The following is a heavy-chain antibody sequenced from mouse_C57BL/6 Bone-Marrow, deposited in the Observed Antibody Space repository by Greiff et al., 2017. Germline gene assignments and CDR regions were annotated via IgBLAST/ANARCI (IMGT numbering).Heavy chain of an antibody. V-gene: IGHV1-81*01. CDR1: GYTFTSYG. D-gene: IGHD4-1*01. CDR3: ARSLSGTGGFDY. J-gene: IGHJ2*01. CDR2: IYPRSGNT. Sequence: VNVVESGAELARPGASVKLSCKASGYTFTSYGISCVNQRTGQGLEWIGEIYPRSGNTYYNEKFKGKATLTADKSSSTAYMELRSLTSEDSAVYFCARSLSGTGGFDYWGQGTTLTVSS.